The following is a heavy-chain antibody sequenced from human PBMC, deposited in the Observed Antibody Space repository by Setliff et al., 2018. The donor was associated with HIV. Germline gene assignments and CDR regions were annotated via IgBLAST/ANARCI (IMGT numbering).Heavy chain of an antibody. V-gene: IGHV1-46*01. J-gene: IGHJ4*02. D-gene: IGHD3-22*01. CDR1: GYTFTSYS. CDR2: INPSGGST. CDR3: GRNRGNGWYYYDS. Sequence: ASVKVSCKASGYTFTSYSLHWVRQAPGQGLEWMGVINPSGGSTAYAENFQGRVTMTRDTATSTVYMEMRGLRSDDTAVYYCGRNRGNGWYYYDSWGQGTLVTVSS.